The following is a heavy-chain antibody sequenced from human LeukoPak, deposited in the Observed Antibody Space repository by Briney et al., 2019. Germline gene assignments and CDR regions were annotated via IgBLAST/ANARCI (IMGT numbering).Heavy chain of an antibody. CDR2: IYYSGST. V-gene: IGHV4-59*06. CDR3: AHMIATYWYFDL. D-gene: IGHD3-22*01. CDR1: GGSISSYY. Sequence: SETLSLTCTVSGGSISSYYWSWIRQHPGKGLEWIGYIYYSGSTYYNPSLKSRVTISVDTSKNQFSPKLSSVTAADTAVYYCAHMIATYWYFDLWGRGTLVTVSS. J-gene: IGHJ2*01.